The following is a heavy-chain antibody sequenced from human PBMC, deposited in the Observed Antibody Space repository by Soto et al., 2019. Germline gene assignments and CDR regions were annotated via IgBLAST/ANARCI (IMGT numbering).Heavy chain of an antibody. CDR1: GFTFSSYA. CDR2: ISGSGATT. V-gene: IGHV3-23*01. D-gene: IGHD2-21*02. CDR3: ARGGHIAVVTASFDY. J-gene: IGHJ4*02. Sequence: GGSLILSCAASGFTFSSYAMTWVRQAPGKGLEWVSGISGSGATTSYADSVKGRFTVSRDNSKNTLYLQMNSLRVEDTAVYYCARGGHIAVVTASFDYWGQGTLVTGSS.